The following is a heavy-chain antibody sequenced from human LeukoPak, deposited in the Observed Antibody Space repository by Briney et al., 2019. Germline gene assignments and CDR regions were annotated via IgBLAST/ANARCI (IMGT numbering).Heavy chain of an antibody. V-gene: IGHV3-74*01. J-gene: IGHJ4*02. CDR1: EFNFSAYW. CDR3: ARDSAVADY. Sequence: GGSLRLSCAASEFNFSAYWMHWVRQAPGKGLVWVSRINRDGSTTSYADSVKGRFTISRDNAKNTLYLQMSSLRAEDTAVYYCARDSAVADYWGQGSLVTVSS. CDR2: INRDGSTT. D-gene: IGHD6-19*01.